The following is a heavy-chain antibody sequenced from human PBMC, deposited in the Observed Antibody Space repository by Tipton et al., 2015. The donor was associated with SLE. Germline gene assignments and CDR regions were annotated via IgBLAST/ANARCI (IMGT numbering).Heavy chain of an antibody. D-gene: IGHD2-2*02. J-gene: IGHJ4*02. CDR1: GFTFSNYA. V-gene: IGHV3-23*03. Sequence: GSLRLSCAASGFTFSNYAMSWVRQAPGKGLEWVAVSYSGGSTYHADSVEGRFTISRDNSKITGFLQMNSLRPEDTAVYYCAKESGGTWTLPTAIFDYWGQGILVTVSS. CDR2: SYSGGST. CDR3: AKESGGTWTLPTAIFDY.